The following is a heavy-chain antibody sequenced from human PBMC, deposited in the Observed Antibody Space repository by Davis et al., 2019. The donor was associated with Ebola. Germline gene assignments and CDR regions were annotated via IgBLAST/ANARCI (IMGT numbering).Heavy chain of an antibody. CDR3: ARVATFMHVNYYFDY. CDR1: GYTFTNYY. V-gene: IGHV7-4-1*02. D-gene: IGHD3-16*01. Sequence: ASVKVSCKASGYTFTNYYMHWVRQAPGQGLEQMGWINTNTGNPTYAQGLTGRFVFSLDTSVSTAYLQISSLKAEDTAIYYCARVATFMHVNYYFDYWGQGTLVTVSS. CDR2: INTNTGNP. J-gene: IGHJ4*02.